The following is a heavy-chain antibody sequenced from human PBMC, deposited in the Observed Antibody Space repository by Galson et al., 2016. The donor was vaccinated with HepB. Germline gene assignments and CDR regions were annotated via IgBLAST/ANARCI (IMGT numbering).Heavy chain of an antibody. CDR3: AKGGFRLLDT. CDR1: GFTFSSYP. D-gene: IGHD3-10*01. V-gene: IGHV3-23*01. Sequence: SLRLSCAASGFTFSSYPMTWVRQAPGSGLDRVSNIDSGGGRTYYAESVKGRLSISRDNSKTALYLQMTSLRAEDTAVYYCAKGGFRLLDTWGQGTLVTVSS. CDR2: IDSGGGRT. J-gene: IGHJ5*02.